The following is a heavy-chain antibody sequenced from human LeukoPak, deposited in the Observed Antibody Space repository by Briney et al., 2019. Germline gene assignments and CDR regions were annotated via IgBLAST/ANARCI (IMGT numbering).Heavy chain of an antibody. J-gene: IGHJ4*02. D-gene: IGHD1-26*01. CDR2: GSHRGNN. CDR3: ARLGGSGNFDY. V-gene: IGHV4-38-2*01. CDR1: GFSISYDFY. Sequence: PSETLSLTCAVSGFSISYDFYWVWIRRPLGRGLEWIGSGSHRGNNYYNPSLKSRVTISMDTSKNQFSLKLSSVTAADTAVYYCARLGGSGNFDYWGQGTLVPVSS.